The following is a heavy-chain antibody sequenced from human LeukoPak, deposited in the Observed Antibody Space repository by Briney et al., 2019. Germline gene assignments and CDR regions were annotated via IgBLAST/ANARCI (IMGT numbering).Heavy chain of an antibody. CDR2: ISSSGSTI. CDR1: GFTFSDYY. J-gene: IGHJ4*02. D-gene: IGHD4-17*01. Sequence: GGSLRLSCAASGFTFSDYYMSGIRQAPGKGLEWVSHISSSGSTIYYADSVKGRFTISRDNAKNSLYLQMNSLRAEDTAVYYCARGELDCGDYGLDPPEYWGQGTLVTVSS. CDR3: ARGELDCGDYGLDPPEY. V-gene: IGHV3-11*01.